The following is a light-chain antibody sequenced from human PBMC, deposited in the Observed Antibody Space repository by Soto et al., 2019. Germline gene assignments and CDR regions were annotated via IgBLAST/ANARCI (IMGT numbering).Light chain of an antibody. Sequence: EIVMTESPAPLSVSPGERSTLSCMASQSVSIDLAWYQQTPGQAPRLLIYGASTRATGIPARFSGTGSGTEFTLTISSLQSEDFAIYYCQQDNDLPLTFGQGTKVDIK. CDR1: QSVSID. V-gene: IGKV3-15*01. CDR3: QQDNDLPLT. J-gene: IGKJ1*01. CDR2: GAS.